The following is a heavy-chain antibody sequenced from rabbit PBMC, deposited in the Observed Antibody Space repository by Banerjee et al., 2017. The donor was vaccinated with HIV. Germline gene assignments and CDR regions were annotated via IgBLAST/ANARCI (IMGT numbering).Heavy chain of an antibody. CDR2: IYTGSGHT. V-gene: IGHV1S40*01. CDR1: GFSFSSSYW. Sequence: QSLEESGGDLVKPGASLTLTCTASGFSFSSSYWMSWVRQAPGKGLEWIGCIYTGSGHTYYANWAKGRFTISKTSSTTVTLQMTSLTAADTATYFCARGGYAYGDAGYAYAMTRLDLWGPGTLVTVS. J-gene: IGHJ3*01. D-gene: IGHD6-1*01. CDR3: ARGGYAYGDAGYAYAMTRLDL.